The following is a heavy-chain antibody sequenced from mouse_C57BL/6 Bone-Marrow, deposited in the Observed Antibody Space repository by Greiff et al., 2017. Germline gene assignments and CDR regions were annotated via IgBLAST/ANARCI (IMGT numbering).Heavy chain of an antibody. Sequence: VQLQQSGAELARPGASVKLSCKASGYTFTSYGISWVKQRTGQGLEWIGEIYPRSGNTYYNEKFKGKATLTADQSSSTAYMGPRSLTSEDSAVYFYARDPFVSFFGSSWFAYWGRGTRVTVTA. J-gene: IGHJ3*01. CDR1: GYTFTSYG. D-gene: IGHD1-1*01. CDR3: ARDPFVSFFGSSWFAY. CDR2: IYPRSGNT. V-gene: IGHV1-81*01.